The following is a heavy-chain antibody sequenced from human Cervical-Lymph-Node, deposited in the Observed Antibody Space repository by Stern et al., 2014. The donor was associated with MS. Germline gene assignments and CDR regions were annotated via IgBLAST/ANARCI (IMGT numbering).Heavy chain of an antibody. CDR1: EFTFGNYA. V-gene: IGHV3-23*04. Sequence: EVQLVESGGGLVQPGGSLRLACAASEFTFGNYAMNWVRQAPGKGLEWVSNISAAGGSTYYADSVKGRFTISRDNSKSRLYLQMNSLRAEDTAVYYCVKADVATLVYNGMDVWGQGTTVTVSS. CDR3: VKADVATLVYNGMDV. CDR2: ISAAGGST. J-gene: IGHJ6*02. D-gene: IGHD4-23*01.